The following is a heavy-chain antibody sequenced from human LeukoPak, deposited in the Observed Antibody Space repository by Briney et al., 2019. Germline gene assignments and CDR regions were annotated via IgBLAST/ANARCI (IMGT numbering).Heavy chain of an antibody. J-gene: IGHJ4*02. CDR1: GYTFTGYY. Sequence: ASVEVSCKASGYTFTGYYMHWVRQAPGQGLEWMGWINPNSGGTNYAQKFQGWVTMTRDTSISTAYMELSRLRSDDTAVYYCARAADWDYYDSSGYYGYWGQGTLVTVSS. CDR3: ARAADWDYYDSSGYYGY. D-gene: IGHD3-22*01. V-gene: IGHV1-2*04. CDR2: INPNSGGT.